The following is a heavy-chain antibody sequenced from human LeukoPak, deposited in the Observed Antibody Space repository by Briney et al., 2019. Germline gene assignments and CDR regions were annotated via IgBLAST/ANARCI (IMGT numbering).Heavy chain of an antibody. CDR1: GYTLTELS. D-gene: IGHD6-19*01. CDR2: FDPEDGET. CDR3: ATVPYSSGWYEYFQH. V-gene: IGHV1-24*01. J-gene: IGHJ1*01. Sequence: ASVKVSCKVSGYTLTELSMHWVRQAPGKGLEWMGGFDPEDGETIYAQKFQGRVTMTEGTSTDTAYMELSSLRSEDTAVYYCATVPYSSGWYEYFQHWGQGTLVTVSS.